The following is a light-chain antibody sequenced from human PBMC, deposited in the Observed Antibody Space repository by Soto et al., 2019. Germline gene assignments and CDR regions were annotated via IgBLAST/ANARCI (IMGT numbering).Light chain of an antibody. CDR1: QTITNNY. V-gene: IGKV3-20*01. CDR3: QQYGSLPWT. Sequence: EIVLTQSPGTLSLSPGERATLSCRASQTITNNYLAWYQQKPGQAPRLLIYLASNRAAGIPDRFSGSGSGADFTFTINRLEPEDFAVYPCQQYGSLPWTFGQGTKVDIK. J-gene: IGKJ1*01. CDR2: LAS.